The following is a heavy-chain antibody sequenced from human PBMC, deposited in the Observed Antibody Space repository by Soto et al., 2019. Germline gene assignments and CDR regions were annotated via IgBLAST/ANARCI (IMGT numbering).Heavy chain of an antibody. V-gene: IGHV3-74*01. CDR2: INSDGSST. D-gene: IGHD6-19*01. CDR3: ARVASRRPIAVAGNAFDI. Sequence: PGGSLRLSCAASGFTFSSYWMHWFRQAPGKGLVWVSRINSDGSSTSYADSVKGRFTISRDNAKNTLYLQMNSLRAEDTAVYYCARVASRRPIAVAGNAFDIWGQGTMVTVSS. CDR1: GFTFSSYW. J-gene: IGHJ3*02.